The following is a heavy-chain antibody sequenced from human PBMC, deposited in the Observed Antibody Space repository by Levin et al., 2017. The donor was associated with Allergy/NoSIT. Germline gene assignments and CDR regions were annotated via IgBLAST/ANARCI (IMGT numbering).Heavy chain of an antibody. J-gene: IGHJ4*02. Sequence: SLKISCAASGFRFDHYAMHWVRQGPAKGLEWVSSITWNSGNIVYAASLKGRFTIARDNAKNSLYLQMNGLTTEDTGLYFCARDPEKRVDTPLVTALDSWGQGTLVIVSS. V-gene: IGHV3-9*01. CDR1: GFRFDHYA. D-gene: IGHD5-18*01. CDR2: ITWNSGNI. CDR3: ARDPEKRVDTPLVTALDS.